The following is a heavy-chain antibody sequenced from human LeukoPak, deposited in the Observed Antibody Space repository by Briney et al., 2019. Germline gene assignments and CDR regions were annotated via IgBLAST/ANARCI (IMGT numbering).Heavy chain of an antibody. CDR2: ISHSGST. D-gene: IGHD5-18*01. Sequence: SETLSLTCAVYGGSFSGYYWSWIRQPPGKGLEWIGEISHSGSTNYNPSLKSRVTISVDTSKNQFSLKLSSVTAADTAVYYCARGLRGYSYGYHYWGQGTLVTVSS. V-gene: IGHV4-34*01. CDR3: ARGLRGYSYGYHY. CDR1: GGSFSGYY. J-gene: IGHJ4*02.